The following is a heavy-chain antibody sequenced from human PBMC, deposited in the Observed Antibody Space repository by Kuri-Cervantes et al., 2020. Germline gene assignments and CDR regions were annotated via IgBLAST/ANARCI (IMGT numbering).Heavy chain of an antibody. V-gene: IGHV3-30-3*01. CDR1: GFTFSSYA. CDR3: ARDLTSSSWPNWFDP. Sequence: GESLKISCAASGFTFSSYAMHWVRQAPGKGLEWVAVISYDGSNKHYADSVKGRFTISRDNSKNTLYLQMNSLRAEDTAVYYCARDLTSSSWPNWFDPWGQGTLVTVSS. CDR2: ISYDGSNK. D-gene: IGHD6-13*01. J-gene: IGHJ5*02.